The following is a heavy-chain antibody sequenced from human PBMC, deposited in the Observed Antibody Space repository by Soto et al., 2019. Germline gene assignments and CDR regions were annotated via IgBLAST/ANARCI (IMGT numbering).Heavy chain of an antibody. CDR2: ISAYNGNT. CDR1: GYTFTSYS. V-gene: IGHV1-18*01. CDR3: ARDAPAPGY. Sequence: QVQLVQSGAEVKKPGASVKVSCKASGYTFTSYSISWVRQAPGQGLEWMGWISAYNGNTNYAQKLQGRVTMTTHTSTTTAYMELRSLRSGVTAVYYCARDAPAPGYWGQGTLVTVSS. J-gene: IGHJ4*02.